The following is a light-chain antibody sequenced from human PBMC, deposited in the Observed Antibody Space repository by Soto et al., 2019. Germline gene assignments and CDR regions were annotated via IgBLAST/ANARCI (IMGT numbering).Light chain of an antibody. CDR2: AAS. V-gene: IGKV1-39*01. Sequence: DIQMTQSPSSTSASVGDSVTLTCRASHDIGTFLNWYQQRPGEAPKLLIFAASNLKSGVPFRFSGSGSGTEFTLTISSLQPEDFATYYCQKNFSSPSITFGQGTRLEIK. J-gene: IGKJ5*01. CDR1: HDIGTF. CDR3: QKNFSSPSIT.